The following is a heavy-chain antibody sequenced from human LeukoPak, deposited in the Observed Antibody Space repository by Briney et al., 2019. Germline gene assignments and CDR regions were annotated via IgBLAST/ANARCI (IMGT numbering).Heavy chain of an antibody. CDR3: ASTRGYSGYLDY. CDR2: INPSGGST. J-gene: IGHJ4*02. V-gene: IGHV1-46*01. CDR1: GYTFASYY. Sequence: ASVKVSCKASGYTFASYYMHWVRQAPGQGLEWMGIINPSGGSTSYAQKFQGRVTMTRDTSTNTVYMELSSLRSEDTAVYYCASTRGYSGYLDYWGQGTLVTVSS. D-gene: IGHD5-12*01.